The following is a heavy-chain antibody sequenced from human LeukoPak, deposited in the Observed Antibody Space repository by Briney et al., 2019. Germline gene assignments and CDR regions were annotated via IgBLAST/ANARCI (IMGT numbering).Heavy chain of an antibody. Sequence: SETLSLTCTVSGASISRGGFFWSWVRQHPGKALEWIGYINYSGTTFRNPSLQSRVSISVDTSKNRFSLNVTSMTVADTAVYFCAKDQSGGLDYWGQGVLVTVSS. CDR2: INYSGTT. J-gene: IGHJ4*02. V-gene: IGHV4-31*03. D-gene: IGHD3-10*01. CDR1: GASISRGGFF. CDR3: AKDQSGGLDY.